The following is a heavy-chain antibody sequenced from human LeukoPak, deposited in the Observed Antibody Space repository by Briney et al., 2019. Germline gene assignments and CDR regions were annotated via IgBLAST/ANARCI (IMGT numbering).Heavy chain of an antibody. V-gene: IGHV3-23*01. D-gene: IGHD2-15*01. Sequence: GGPLRLSCAVSGFNFDIAWMSWVRQAPGKGLEWVSAISGSGGSTYYADSVKGRFTISRDNSKNTLYLQMNSLRAEDTAVYYCAKVGYGGGSWGAFDIWGQGTMVTVSS. J-gene: IGHJ3*02. CDR2: ISGSGGST. CDR3: AKVGYGGGSWGAFDI. CDR1: GFNFDIAW.